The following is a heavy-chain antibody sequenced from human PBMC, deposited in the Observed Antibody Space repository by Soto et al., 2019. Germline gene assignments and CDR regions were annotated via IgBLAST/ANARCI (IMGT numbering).Heavy chain of an antibody. CDR3: AIGERGIAELSGSFADV. CDR1: GGTFSSYA. J-gene: IGHJ6*02. V-gene: IGHV1-69*13. D-gene: IGHD6-13*01. Sequence: SVKVSCKASGGTFSSYAISWVRQAPGQGLEWMGGIIPIFGTANYAQKFQGRVTITADESTSTAYMELSSLRSEDTAVYYCAIGERGIAELSGSFADVWGQGTTVTVSS. CDR2: IIPIFGTA.